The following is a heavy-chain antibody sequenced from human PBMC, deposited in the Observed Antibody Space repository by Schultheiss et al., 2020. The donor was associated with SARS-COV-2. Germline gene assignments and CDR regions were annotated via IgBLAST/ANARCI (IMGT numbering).Heavy chain of an antibody. J-gene: IGHJ4*02. D-gene: IGHD5-18*01. CDR1: GGSFSGYY. V-gene: IGHV4-59*10. CDR3: ARHGYSYGLDY. Sequence: SETLSLTCAVYGGSFSGYYWSWIRQPAGKGLEWIGRIYTSGSTNYNPSLKSRVTMSVDTSKNQFSLKLSSVTAADTAVYYCARHGYSYGLDYWGQGTLVTVSS. CDR2: IYTSGST.